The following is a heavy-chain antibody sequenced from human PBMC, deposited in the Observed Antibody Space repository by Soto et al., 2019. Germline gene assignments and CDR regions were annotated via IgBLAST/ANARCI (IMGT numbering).Heavy chain of an antibody. CDR2: IIPMYNQA. V-gene: IGHV1-69*01. J-gene: IGHJ6*02. Sequence: QVQLVQSGAEVKQPGSSVRVSCQASGGTFTTYAFNWVRQAPGQGLEWMGGIIPMYNQANYAPNFLGRVTISADPSTSTAYMELTTLRSEDTAVYFCARGYSGRYFYAMDVWGQGTTVTVSS. CDR3: ARGYSGRYFYAMDV. D-gene: IGHD4-4*01. CDR1: GGTFTTYA.